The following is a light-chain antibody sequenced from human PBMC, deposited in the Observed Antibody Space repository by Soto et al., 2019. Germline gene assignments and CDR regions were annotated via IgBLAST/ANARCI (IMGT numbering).Light chain of an antibody. CDR1: QSVSSTY. CDR3: QQYGSSIT. V-gene: IGKV3-20*01. J-gene: IGKJ5*01. CDR2: GAS. Sequence: EIVLTQSPGTLSLSPGERVTLSCRASQSVSSTYLAWYQQKPGQAPRLLIYGASSRATGIPDRFSGSGSGTDFALTISRLEPEDFSVYYCQQYGSSITFGQGTRLEI.